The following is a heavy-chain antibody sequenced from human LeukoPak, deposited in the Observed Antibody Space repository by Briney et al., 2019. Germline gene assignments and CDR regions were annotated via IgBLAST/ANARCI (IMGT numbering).Heavy chain of an antibody. CDR3: AREGSRSDYDFWSGYFDY. D-gene: IGHD3-3*01. Sequence: GGSLRLSCAASGFTFSSYAMHWVRQAPGKGLEWVAVISYDGSNKYYADSVKGRFTISRDNSKNTLYLRMNSLRAEDTAVYYCAREGSRSDYDFWSGYFDYWGQGTLVTVSS. CDR2: ISYDGSNK. J-gene: IGHJ4*02. V-gene: IGHV3-30*04. CDR1: GFTFSSYA.